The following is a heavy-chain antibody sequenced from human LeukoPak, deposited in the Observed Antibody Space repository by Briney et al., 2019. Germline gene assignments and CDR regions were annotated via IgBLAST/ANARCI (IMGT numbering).Heavy chain of an antibody. CDR3: VKGTYTLFDY. V-gene: IGHV3-43*02. J-gene: IGHJ4*02. D-gene: IGHD4-11*01. CDR2: ISGDGGST. Sequence: GGSLRLSCAASGFTFDGHAMHWVRQAPGRGLDWVSLISGDGGSTYYADSVKGRFTISRDNSKDSLYLQMNSLRTEDTALYYCVKGTYTLFDYWGQGTLVTVSS. CDR1: GFTFDGHA.